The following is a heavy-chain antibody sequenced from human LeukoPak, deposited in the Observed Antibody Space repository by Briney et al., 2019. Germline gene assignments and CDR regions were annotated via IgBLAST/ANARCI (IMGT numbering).Heavy chain of an antibody. J-gene: IGHJ4*02. CDR3: ARHPPSGSRNWGAYYFDS. CDR2: IYYSGST. D-gene: IGHD1-26*01. CDR1: GGAISSTAYY. Sequence: SETLSLTCNVSGGAISSTAYYWGWIRQPPGKGLEWIGSIYYSGSTYYNPSLKSRVTISVDTSHNQSSLKLNSVTAADTALYYCARHPPSGSRNWGAYYFDSWGQGTLVTVSS. V-gene: IGHV4-39*01.